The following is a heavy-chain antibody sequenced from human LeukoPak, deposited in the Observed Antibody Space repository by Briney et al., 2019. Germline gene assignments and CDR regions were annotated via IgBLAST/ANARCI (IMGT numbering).Heavy chain of an antibody. CDR2: ISSTGSTI. D-gene: IGHD6-19*01. V-gene: IGHV3-11*01. J-gene: IGHJ6*02. CDR1: GFTLSDYY. Sequence: GGSLRLSCAASGFTLSDYYMSWMRQAPGKGREWVSYISSTGSTIYYADSVKGRFTISRDNAKNSLYLQMNSLRAEDTAVYYCARDFGWRGRFYYYYGMDGLVQGATATDPS. CDR3: ARDFGWRGRFYYYYGMDG.